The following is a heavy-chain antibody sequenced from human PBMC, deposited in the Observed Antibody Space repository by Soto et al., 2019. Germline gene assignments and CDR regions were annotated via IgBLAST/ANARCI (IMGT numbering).Heavy chain of an antibody. J-gene: IGHJ4*02. D-gene: IGHD2-2*01. CDR1: GYSFSSYG. V-gene: IGHV1-18*01. Sequence: QVNLVQSGAEVKKPGASVKVSCKASGYSFSSYGITWVRQAPGQGLEWMGWISTYIGNAKYAQKFQGRVTLTTDTSTGTAYMELRSLRSDDTAVYYCARMLSSSVDNWGQGTLVTVSS. CDR3: ARMLSSSVDN. CDR2: ISTYIGNA.